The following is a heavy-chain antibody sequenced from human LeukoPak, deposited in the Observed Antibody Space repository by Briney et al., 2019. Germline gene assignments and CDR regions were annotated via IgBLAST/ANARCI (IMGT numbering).Heavy chain of an antibody. V-gene: IGHV4-61*05. J-gene: IGHJ4*02. Sequence: SETLSLTCTVSGGSISSSSYYWSWIRQPPGKGLEWIGYIHYNGITNYNPSLKTRVTMSLDTSKNQVSLNLNSVTAADTAVYYCARHISSGGTYAHFDYWGQGTLVTVSS. CDR2: IHYNGIT. D-gene: IGHD1-26*01. CDR1: GGSISSSSYY. CDR3: ARHISSGGTYAHFDY.